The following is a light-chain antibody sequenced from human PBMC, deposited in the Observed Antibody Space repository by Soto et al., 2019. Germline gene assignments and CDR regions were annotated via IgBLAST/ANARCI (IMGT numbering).Light chain of an antibody. Sequence: EIVLTQSPATLSLSPGERATLSCRASQSVSSYLAWYQQKPGQAPRLLIYDASNRATGIPARFSGSGSGTDFTLTISGLEPEDFAVYYCQQRSNWPPIITFGPGTKVDIK. J-gene: IGKJ3*01. CDR3: QQRSNWPPIIT. V-gene: IGKV3-11*01. CDR1: QSVSSY. CDR2: DAS.